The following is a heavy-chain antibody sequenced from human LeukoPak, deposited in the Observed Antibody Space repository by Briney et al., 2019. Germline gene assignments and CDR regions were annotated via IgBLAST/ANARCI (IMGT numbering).Heavy chain of an antibody. J-gene: IGHJ4*02. Sequence: PGGSLRLSCAASAFTFDDYAMHWVRQAPGKGLEWVSLISGDGGSTYYADSVKGRFTISRDNSKNSLYLQMNSLRTEDTALYYRAKDKYSSSWALDYWGQGTLVTVSS. CDR2: ISGDGGST. CDR1: AFTFDDYA. D-gene: IGHD6-13*01. CDR3: AKDKYSSSWALDY. V-gene: IGHV3-43*02.